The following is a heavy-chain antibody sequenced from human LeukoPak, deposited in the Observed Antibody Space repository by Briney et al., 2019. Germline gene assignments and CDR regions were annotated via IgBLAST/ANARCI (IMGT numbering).Heavy chain of an antibody. J-gene: IGHJ4*02. CDR3: ARDQEGFDY. V-gene: IGHV1-46*01. Sequence: GASVKVSCKASGYTVTSNYIHWVRQAPGQGLEWMGMIYPRDGSTSYAQKFQGRVTVTRDTSTSTGHMELSGLRSEDTAVYYCARDQEGFDYWGQGTLVTVSS. CDR2: IYPRDGST. CDR1: GYTVTSNY.